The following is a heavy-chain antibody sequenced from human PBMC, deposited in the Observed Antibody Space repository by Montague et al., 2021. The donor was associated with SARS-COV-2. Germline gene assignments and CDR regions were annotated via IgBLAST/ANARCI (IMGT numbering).Heavy chain of an antibody. CDR1: GFSFSAYT. CDR3: TRVVVLRDGFDS. CDR2: ITNGRSQI. D-gene: IGHD3-16*01. V-gene: IGHV3-21*01. J-gene: IGHJ4*02. Sequence: SLRLSCAASGFSFSAYTMNWVRQAPGKGLEWLSSITNGRSQIYXXXSXKVRFSISRDNAKNSLFLQMSSLPAEDTAVYYCTRVVVLRDGFDSWGQGTLVTVSS.